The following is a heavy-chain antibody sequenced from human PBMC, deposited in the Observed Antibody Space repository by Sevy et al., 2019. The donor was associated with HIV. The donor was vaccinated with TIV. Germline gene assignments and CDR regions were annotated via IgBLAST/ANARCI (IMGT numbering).Heavy chain of an antibody. Sequence: GGSLRLSCAASGFTFSSYEMNWVRQAPGKGLEWVSYISSSGSTIYYPDPVKGRFTIPRDNAKNSLDLQMNSLRAEDTAVYYCARDGDFGIKDYYYYYGMDVWGQGTTVTVSS. CDR1: GFTFSSYE. CDR3: ARDGDFGIKDYYYYYGMDV. J-gene: IGHJ6*02. CDR2: ISSSGSTI. V-gene: IGHV3-48*03. D-gene: IGHD2-21*01.